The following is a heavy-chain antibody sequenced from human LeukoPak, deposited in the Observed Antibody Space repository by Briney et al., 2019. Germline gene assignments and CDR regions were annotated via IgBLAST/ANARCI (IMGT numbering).Heavy chain of an antibody. CDR1: GFTFSSYG. CDR3: ARDHDNPGTGTEPTDPLFDY. CDR2: ISSSSSYI. D-gene: IGHD1-1*01. J-gene: IGHJ4*02. Sequence: GGSLRLSCAASGFTFSSYGMHWVRQAPGKGLEWVSSISSSSSYIYYADSVKGRFTISRDNAKNSLYLQMNSLRAEDTAVYYCARDHDNPGTGTEPTDPLFDYWGQGTLVTVSS. V-gene: IGHV3-21*01.